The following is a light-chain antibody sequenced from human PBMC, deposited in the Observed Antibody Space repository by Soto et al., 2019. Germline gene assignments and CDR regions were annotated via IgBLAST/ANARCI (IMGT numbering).Light chain of an antibody. CDR1: QSISSY. CDR2: DAS. J-gene: IGKJ4*01. V-gene: IGKV3-11*01. CDR3: QQYGNSPPLT. Sequence: EIVLTQSPATLSLSPGERATLSCRASQSISSYLAWYQQKRGQAPRLLIYDASNRATGIPARFSGSGSGTDFTLTISRLEPEDFALYYCQQYGNSPPLTFGGGTKVDIK.